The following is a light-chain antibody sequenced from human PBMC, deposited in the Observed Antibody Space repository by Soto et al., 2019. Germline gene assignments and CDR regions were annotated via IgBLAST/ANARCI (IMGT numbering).Light chain of an antibody. CDR2: GAS. CDR1: ETVNSNY. J-gene: IGKJ5*01. V-gene: IGKV3-15*01. Sequence: EIVMTQFPATLSVSPGERATLSCRASETVNSNYLAWYQQKRGQAPRLLIYGASTRATGIPARFSGSGSGTEFTLTISSLQSEDFAVYYCQQYNNWPPITFGQGTRLEIK. CDR3: QQYNNWPPIT.